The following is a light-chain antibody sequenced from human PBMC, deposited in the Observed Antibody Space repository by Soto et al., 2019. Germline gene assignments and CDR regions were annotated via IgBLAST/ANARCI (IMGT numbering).Light chain of an antibody. CDR2: EAS. Sequence: DIQMTQSPSSPSASVGDRVTITCQASQDIKNYLNWYQQKPGKAPKLLIYEASNLETGDPSRFSGSGSGRSFTFTISSLQPEDIATYYCQQCDDFITFGGGTRIEIK. CDR3: QQCDDFIT. J-gene: IGKJ4*01. CDR1: QDIKNY. V-gene: IGKV1-33*01.